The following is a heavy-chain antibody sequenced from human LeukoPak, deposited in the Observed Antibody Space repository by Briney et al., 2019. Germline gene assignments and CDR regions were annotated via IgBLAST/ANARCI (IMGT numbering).Heavy chain of an antibody. CDR2: IVNDGSNK. CDR3: ARDSLPSLVGPYYMAD. Sequence: PGGSLRLSCAASGFTFSTYGMHWVRQAPGKGLEWVAFIVNDGSNKCYADSVKGRFTVSRDNSKNTLFLQMSSLRGDDTAVYYCARDSLPSLVGPYYMADWGQGTLVTVSS. CDR1: GFTFSTYG. V-gene: IGHV3-30*02. D-gene: IGHD1-26*01. J-gene: IGHJ4*02.